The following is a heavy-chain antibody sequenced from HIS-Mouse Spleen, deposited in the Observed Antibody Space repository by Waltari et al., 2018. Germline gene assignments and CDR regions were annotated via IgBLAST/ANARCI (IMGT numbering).Heavy chain of an antibody. Sequence: EWVAVISYDGSNKYYADSVKGRFTISRENSKNTLYLQMNSLRAEDTAVYYCARDPGSGSYYKNPSYYYYGMDVWGQGTTVTVSS. V-gene: IGHV3-30*01. D-gene: IGHD3-10*01. CDR2: ISYDGSNK. CDR3: ARDPGSGSYYKNPSYYYYGMDV. J-gene: IGHJ6*02.